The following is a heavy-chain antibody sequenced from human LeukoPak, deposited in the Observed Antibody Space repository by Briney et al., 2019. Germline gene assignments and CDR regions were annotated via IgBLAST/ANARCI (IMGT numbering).Heavy chain of an antibody. V-gene: IGHV6-1*01. Sequence: SQTLSLTCATSGDSVSSNSAAWNWIRQSPSRGLEWLGRAYYRSKWYNDYAVSVKSRITINPDTSKNQFSLQLNSVTPEDTAVYYCARLKVLLWFGELLEYYYYGMDVWGQGTTVTVSS. CDR3: ARLKVLLWFGELLEYYYYGMDV. D-gene: IGHD3-10*01. CDR1: GDSVSSNSAA. CDR2: AYYRSKWYN. J-gene: IGHJ6*02.